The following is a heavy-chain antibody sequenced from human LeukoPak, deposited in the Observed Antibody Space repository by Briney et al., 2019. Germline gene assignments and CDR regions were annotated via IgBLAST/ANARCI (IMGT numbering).Heavy chain of an antibody. CDR1: GGSFSGYY. V-gene: IGHV4-34*01. D-gene: IGHD3-3*01. Sequence: PSETLSLTCAVYGGSFSGYYWSWIRQPPGKGLEWIGEINHSGSTNYNPSLKGRVTISVDTSKNQFSLKLSSVTAADTAVYYCARRGNFWSGYYSRGYYFDYWGQGTLVTVSS. CDR3: ARRGNFWSGYYSRGYYFDY. CDR2: INHSGST. J-gene: IGHJ4*02.